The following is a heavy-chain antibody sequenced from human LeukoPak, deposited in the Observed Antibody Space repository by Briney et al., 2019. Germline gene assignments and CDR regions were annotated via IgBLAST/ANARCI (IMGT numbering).Heavy chain of an antibody. CDR1: GYTFTSYD. Sequence: GASVKVSCKASGYTFTSYDINWVPQATGRGLEWMGWMNPNSGNTGYAQKFQGRVTMTRNTSISTAYIELSSLRSEDTAVYYCARAYSGRYFDYWGQGTLVTVSS. D-gene: IGHD1-26*01. V-gene: IGHV1-8*01. J-gene: IGHJ4*02. CDR2: MNPNSGNT. CDR3: ARAYSGRYFDY.